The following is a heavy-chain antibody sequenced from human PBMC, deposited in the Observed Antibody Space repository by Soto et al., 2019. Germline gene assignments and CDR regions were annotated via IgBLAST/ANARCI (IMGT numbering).Heavy chain of an antibody. CDR3: AKETIQVGGPNYFDY. J-gene: IGHJ4*02. V-gene: IGHV3-30*18. CDR2: ISWDGRAQ. D-gene: IGHD1-1*01. CDR1: GFTFSRYC. Sequence: VQLVESGGGVVQPGRYLRLLCEDSGFTFSRYCMHWVRQAPGMGLEWVAVISWDGRAQYYGDSVRGRFTISRDNSQSTLYLQMNSLRTEDTGIYYCAKETIQVGGPNYFDYWGQGVPVTVSS.